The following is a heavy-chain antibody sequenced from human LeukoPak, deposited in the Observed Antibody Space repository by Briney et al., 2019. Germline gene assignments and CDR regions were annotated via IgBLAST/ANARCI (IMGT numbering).Heavy chain of an antibody. V-gene: IGHV4-34*01. D-gene: IGHD1-26*01. Sequence: SETLSLTCAVYGGSFSGYYWNWIRQPPGKALEWIGEINHSCITNYISFLKSPVTLSIDTSKNQFSPTMSSVTAADTAVYYCARGLMGAGSSGAFDIWGQGTLVTVSS. CDR2: INHSCIT. CDR3: ARGLMGAGSSGAFDI. J-gene: IGHJ3*02. CDR1: GGSFSGYY.